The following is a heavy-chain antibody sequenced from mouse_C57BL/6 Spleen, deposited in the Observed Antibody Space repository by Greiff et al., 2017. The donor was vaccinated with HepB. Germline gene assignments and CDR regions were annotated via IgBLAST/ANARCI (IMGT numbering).Heavy chain of an antibody. J-gene: IGHJ3*01. V-gene: IGHV1-59*01. D-gene: IGHD2-4*01. CDR1: GYTFTSYW. CDR2: IYPSDSYT. CDR3: ARRGYDFLWFAY. Sequence: VQLVESGAELVRPGTSVKLSCKASGYTFTSYWMHWVKQRPGQGLEWIGVIYPSDSYTNYNQKFKGKATLNVDTSSSTAYMQLSSLTSEDSAVYYCARRGYDFLWFAYWGQGTLVTVSA.